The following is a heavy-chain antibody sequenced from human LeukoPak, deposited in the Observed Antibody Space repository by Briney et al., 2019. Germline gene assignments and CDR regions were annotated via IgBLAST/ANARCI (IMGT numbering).Heavy chain of an antibody. D-gene: IGHD6-19*01. CDR2: ISYDGSNK. CDR1: GFTFSSYG. CDR3: AKAQDSSGWALDY. J-gene: IGHJ4*02. V-gene: IGHV3-30*18. Sequence: GGSLRLSCAASGFTFSSYGMHWVRQAPGKGLEWVAVISYDGSNKYYANSVKGRFTISRDNSKNTLYLQMNSLRAEGTAVYYCAKAQDSSGWALDYWGRGALVTVSS.